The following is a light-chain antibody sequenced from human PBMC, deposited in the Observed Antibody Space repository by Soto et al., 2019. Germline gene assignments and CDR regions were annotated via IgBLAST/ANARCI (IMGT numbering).Light chain of an antibody. CDR3: SSFAGSPVV. Sequence: QSVLTQPASVSGSPGQSITVSCTGTSSDVGAYNYVSWYQQHPGKAPKLMIYEVANRPSGVSNRFSGSKSGNTASLTISGLQAEDEADYYCSSFAGSPVVFGGGTKLTVL. J-gene: IGLJ2*01. V-gene: IGLV2-14*01. CDR2: EVA. CDR1: SSDVGAYNY.